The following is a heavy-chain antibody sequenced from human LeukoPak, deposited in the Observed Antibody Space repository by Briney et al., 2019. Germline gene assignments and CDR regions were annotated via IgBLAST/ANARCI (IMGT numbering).Heavy chain of an antibody. CDR3: ARDGHCSSTTCAQFDY. D-gene: IGHD2-2*03. Sequence: PGGSLRLSCVASGFNFTDYYMSWIRQAPGKGLEWVAYVSRNGDDTYYADAVKGRFTISRANAKNSLYLQMNSLRDGDTAVYYCARDGHCSSTTCAQFDYWGQGTLVTVSS. CDR2: VSRNGDDT. J-gene: IGHJ4*02. V-gene: IGHV3-11*01. CDR1: GFNFTDYY.